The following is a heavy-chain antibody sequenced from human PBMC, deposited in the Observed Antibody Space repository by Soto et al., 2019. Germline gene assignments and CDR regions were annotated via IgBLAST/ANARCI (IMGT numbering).Heavy chain of an antibody. CDR2: ISAYNGET. CDR1: GYTFTSSG. Sequence: QVQLVQSGAEVKKPGASVKVSCKASGYTFTSSGFSWVRQAPGQGLEWMAWISAYNGETHYAQKIQGRVTMTTDTSTSTSYMELRSLRSDDTAVYYCARDSGSYRYVSDWGQGTLVTVSS. V-gene: IGHV1-18*01. J-gene: IGHJ4*02. CDR3: ARDSGSYRYVSD. D-gene: IGHD1-26*01.